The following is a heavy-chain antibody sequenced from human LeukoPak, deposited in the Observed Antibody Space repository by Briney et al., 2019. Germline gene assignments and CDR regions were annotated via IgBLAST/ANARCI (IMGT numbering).Heavy chain of an antibody. V-gene: IGHV3-66*02. CDR1: GFSLSSYA. Sequence: GGSLRLFCVASGFSLSSYAMSWVRQAPGKAPEWVSLVYSAGATHYADSVQGRFIISRDNSKNTLYLQMNNLRVEDTAVYHCVRDRAEGRAWVEFDPWGQGTVVTVSS. CDR2: VYSAGAT. CDR3: VRDRAEGRAWVEFDP. J-gene: IGHJ5*02.